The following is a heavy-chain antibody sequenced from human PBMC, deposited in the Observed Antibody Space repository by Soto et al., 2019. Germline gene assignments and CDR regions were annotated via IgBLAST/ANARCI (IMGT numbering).Heavy chain of an antibody. CDR2: IYHSGST. Sequence: PSETLSLTCAVSGGSISSGGYSWSWIRQPPGKGLEWIGYIYHSGSTYYNPSLKSRVTISVDRSKNQFSLKLSSVTAADTAVYYCARAYCGGDCYPGLNYFDYWGQGTLVTAPQ. CDR1: GGSISSGGYS. V-gene: IGHV4-30-2*01. CDR3: ARAYCGGDCYPGLNYFDY. J-gene: IGHJ4*02. D-gene: IGHD2-21*02.